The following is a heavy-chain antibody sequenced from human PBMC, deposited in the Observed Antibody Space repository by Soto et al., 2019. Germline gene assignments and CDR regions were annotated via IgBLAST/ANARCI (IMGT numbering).Heavy chain of an antibody. V-gene: IGHV1-3*01. CDR2: INVGNGNT. CDR3: ARDGARITVFGVVYYFDY. Sequence: QVQLVHSGAEVKKPGASGKVSCKASGYTFSSHAMHWVRQAPGQRLEWMGWINVGNGNTKYSQNFQGRVAITRDTSASTAYMELRSLRSEDTAVYYCARDGARITVFGVVYYFDYWGQGTLVTVSS. CDR1: GYTFSSHA. J-gene: IGHJ4*02. D-gene: IGHD3-3*01.